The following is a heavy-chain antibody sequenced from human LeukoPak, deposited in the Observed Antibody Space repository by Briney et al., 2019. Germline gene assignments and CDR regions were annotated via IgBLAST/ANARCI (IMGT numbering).Heavy chain of an antibody. CDR3: AAVPYYGMDV. Sequence: GRSLRLSCAASGFTFSSYGMSWVRQAPGKGLEWMGNINQDRSKTYYVHSFKGRFTISRDNAKNSLYMQMNSLRAEDTAVYYCAAVPYYGMDVWGKVTTVTVST. CDR2: INQDRSKT. D-gene: IGHD6-19*01. CDR1: GFTFSSYG. V-gene: IGHV3-7*03. J-gene: IGHJ6*04.